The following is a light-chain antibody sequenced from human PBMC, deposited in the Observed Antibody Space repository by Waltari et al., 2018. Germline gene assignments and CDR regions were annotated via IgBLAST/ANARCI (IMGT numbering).Light chain of an antibody. CDR1: QGISSY. CDR3: QQLNSYPSWT. J-gene: IGKJ1*01. CDR2: AAS. Sequence: IQLTQSPSSLSASVGDRVTITCRASQGISSYLAWYQQKPGKAPKLLLYAASTLQRGVPSRCSGSGSGTDLTLTISSLQPEDFATYYCQQLNSYPSWTFGQGTKVEIK. V-gene: IGKV1-9*01.